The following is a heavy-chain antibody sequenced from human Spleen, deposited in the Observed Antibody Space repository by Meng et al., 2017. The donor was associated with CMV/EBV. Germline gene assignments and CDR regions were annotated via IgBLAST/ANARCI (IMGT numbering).Heavy chain of an antibody. CDR1: GASITSYY. CDR3: ARLTVIRDAFGV. Sequence: SETLSLTCTISGASITSYYWSWVRQSPGRQLQWIGYIYYIGSTNYDPSLKSRVTMSVDTSKNQFSLKLSSVTTADTAVYYCARLTVIRDAFGVWGQGTMVTVSS. V-gene: IGHV4-59*01. D-gene: IGHD3-16*02. CDR2: IYYIGST. J-gene: IGHJ3*01.